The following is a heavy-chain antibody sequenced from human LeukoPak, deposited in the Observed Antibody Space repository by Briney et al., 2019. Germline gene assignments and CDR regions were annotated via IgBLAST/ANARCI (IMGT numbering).Heavy chain of an antibody. J-gene: IGHJ6*02. D-gene: IGHD6-19*01. CDR3: AKDQEVGDSSGWLYYYYYYGMDV. Sequence: GGSLRLSCAASGFTFSSYGMRWVRQAPGKGLEWVAVISYDGSNKYYADSVKGRFTISRDNSKNTLYLQMNSLRAEDTAVYYCAKDQEVGDSSGWLYYYYYYGMDVWGQGTTVTVSS. CDR1: GFTFSSYG. V-gene: IGHV3-30*18. CDR2: ISYDGSNK.